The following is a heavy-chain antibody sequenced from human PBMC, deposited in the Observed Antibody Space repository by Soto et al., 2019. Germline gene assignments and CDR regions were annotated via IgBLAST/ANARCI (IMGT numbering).Heavy chain of an antibody. Sequence: EVQLVESGGGLVQPGGSLRLSCAASGFTFSSYEMNWVRQAPGKGLEWVSYISSSGSTIYYADSVKGRVTISRDNAKNSLYLQMNRLRPEDTAVYYCRYRYRRRWYYFDYWGRGALVPVSS. V-gene: IGHV3-48*03. CDR3: RYRYRRRWYYFDY. CDR2: ISSSGSTI. D-gene: IGHD6-13*01. J-gene: IGHJ4*02. CDR1: GFTFSSYE.